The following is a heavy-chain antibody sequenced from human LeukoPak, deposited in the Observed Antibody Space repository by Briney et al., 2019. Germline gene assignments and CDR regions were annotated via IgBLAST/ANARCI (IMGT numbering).Heavy chain of an antibody. V-gene: IGHV1-24*01. Sequence: ASVKVSCKVSGYTLTELSMHWVRQAPGKGLEWMGGFDPEDGETIYAQKCQGRVTMTEDTSTDTAYMELSSLRSEDTAVYYCATAPRLLWFGEYPLYYWGQGTLVTVSS. CDR1: GYTLTELS. D-gene: IGHD3-10*01. J-gene: IGHJ4*02. CDR2: FDPEDGET. CDR3: ATAPRLLWFGEYPLYY.